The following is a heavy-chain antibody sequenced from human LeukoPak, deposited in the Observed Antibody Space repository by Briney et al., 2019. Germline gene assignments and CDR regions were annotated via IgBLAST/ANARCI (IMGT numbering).Heavy chain of an antibody. Sequence: PGGSLRLSCAASGFTVSSNYMSWVRQAPGKGLEWVSLIYSGGVTPYADSAKGRLIICRDNSKNTLSLQMYSLRAEHTAVYFCARAASAWSDYWYFDLWGRGTLVTVSS. CDR1: GFTVSSNY. J-gene: IGHJ2*01. V-gene: IGHV3-53*01. D-gene: IGHD2-15*01. CDR2: IYSGGVT. CDR3: ARAASAWSDYWYFDL.